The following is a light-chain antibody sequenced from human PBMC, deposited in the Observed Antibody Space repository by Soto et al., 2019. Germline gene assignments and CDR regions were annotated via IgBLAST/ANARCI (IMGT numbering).Light chain of an antibody. J-gene: IGKJ1*01. CDR3: QQSYSAPPT. Sequence: DIQMTQSPSSVSAYAGDRVTITCRASQSISSYLNWYQQKPGEAPNLLMFAASSLQTGVPSRFSGSGSGTDFTLNISSLQPEDIATYYCQQSYSAPPTFGQGTKVDIK. CDR2: AAS. CDR1: QSISSY. V-gene: IGKV1-39*01.